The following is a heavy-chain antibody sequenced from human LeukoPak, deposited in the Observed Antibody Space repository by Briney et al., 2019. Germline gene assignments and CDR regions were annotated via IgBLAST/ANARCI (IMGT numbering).Heavy chain of an antibody. Sequence: GGSLRLSCAASGFTVSGNYMTWVRQAPGKGLDWVSVIYSGGSTHYADSVKGRFIISRDNSKNTLYLQMNSLRAEDAAVYYCARGAQWSGYYAFDIWGQGTKVTVSS. J-gene: IGHJ3*02. CDR1: GFTVSGNY. D-gene: IGHD3-3*01. CDR2: IYSGGST. V-gene: IGHV3-53*01. CDR3: ARGAQWSGYYAFDI.